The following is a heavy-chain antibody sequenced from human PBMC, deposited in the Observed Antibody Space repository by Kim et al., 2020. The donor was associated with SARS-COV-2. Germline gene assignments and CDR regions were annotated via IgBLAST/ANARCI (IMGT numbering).Heavy chain of an antibody. CDR3: ARHRATYDILTGNTKYYFDY. D-gene: IGHD3-9*01. CDR2: IYYRGST. Sequence: YIYYRGSTTTNPSLKSRVTISVAPSKNQFSLKLSSGTAADTAVYYCARHRATYDILTGNTKYYFDYWGQGTLVTVSS. J-gene: IGHJ4*02. V-gene: IGHV4-59*08.